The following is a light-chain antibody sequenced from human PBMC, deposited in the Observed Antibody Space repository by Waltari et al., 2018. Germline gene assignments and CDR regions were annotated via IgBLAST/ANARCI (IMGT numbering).Light chain of an antibody. V-gene: IGKV2-30*01. Sequence: DAVLTQSPLFLPVTLGQPASISCRSTQRLENTDGNTYLDWFLQRPGQSPRRLIYKVSERDSGVPDRFSGIGSGSNFTLKISRVEAEDVGVYYCLQAPITFGPGTRVDIK. CDR3: LQAPIT. CDR2: KVS. J-gene: IGKJ3*01. CDR1: QRLENTDGNTY.